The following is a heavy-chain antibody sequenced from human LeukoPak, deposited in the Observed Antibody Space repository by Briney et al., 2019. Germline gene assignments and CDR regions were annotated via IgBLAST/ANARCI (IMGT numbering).Heavy chain of an antibody. CDR3: ARTAYSSGWYVRAFDI. J-gene: IGHJ3*02. CDR2: IIPIFGTA. Sequence: SVKVSCKASGGTFSSYAISWVRQAPGQGLEWMGGIIPIFGTANYAQKFQGRVTITADKSTSTAYMELSSLRSEDTAVYCCARTAYSSGWYVRAFDIWGQGTMVTVSS. V-gene: IGHV1-69*06. CDR1: GGTFSSYA. D-gene: IGHD6-19*01.